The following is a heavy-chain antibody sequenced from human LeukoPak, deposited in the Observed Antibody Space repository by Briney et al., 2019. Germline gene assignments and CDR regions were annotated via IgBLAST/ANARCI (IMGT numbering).Heavy chain of an antibody. CDR3: TTSLAGAVTAVYPFDN. CDR2: TGNKANNYPT. Sequence: GSLRLSCAASGFTFSDHYMDWVRQAPGKGLEWIGRTGNKANNYPTEYAASVKGRFTISRDDSKNSLYLQMNSLKTEDTAVYYCTTSLAGAVTAVYPFDNWGQGTLVTVSS. V-gene: IGHV3-72*01. CDR1: GFTFSDHY. J-gene: IGHJ4*02. D-gene: IGHD2-21*02.